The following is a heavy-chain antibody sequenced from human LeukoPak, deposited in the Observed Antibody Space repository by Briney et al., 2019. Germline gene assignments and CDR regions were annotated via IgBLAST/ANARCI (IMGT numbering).Heavy chain of an antibody. CDR1: GFTFTTYA. CDR2: ISGSGDST. CDR3: AREKGSYDSSGYEDYFDY. J-gene: IGHJ4*02. Sequence: GGSLRLSCAASGFTFTTYAMSWVRQAPGKGLEWVSTISGSGDSTYYADSVKGRFTISRDNSKNTLYLQMNSLRAEDTAVYYCAREKGSYDSSGYEDYFDYWGQGTLVTVSS. D-gene: IGHD3-22*01. V-gene: IGHV3-23*01.